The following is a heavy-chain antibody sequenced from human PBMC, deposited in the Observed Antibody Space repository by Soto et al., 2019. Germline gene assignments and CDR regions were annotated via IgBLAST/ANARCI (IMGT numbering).Heavy chain of an antibody. V-gene: IGHV3-66*01. CDR1: GFTVSSKY. Sequence: EVQLVESGGGLVQPGGSLRLSCAASGFTVSSKYMTWVRQAPGKGLEWVSLIQSGGTTYYADSVKGRFTISRDTSENTLHLQMDSLRVEDTAVYYCARDDVLCDGGRCYGIPLDVWGNGTTVTVS. CDR3: ARDDVLCDGGRCYGIPLDV. J-gene: IGHJ6*03. D-gene: IGHD2-15*01. CDR2: IQSGGTT.